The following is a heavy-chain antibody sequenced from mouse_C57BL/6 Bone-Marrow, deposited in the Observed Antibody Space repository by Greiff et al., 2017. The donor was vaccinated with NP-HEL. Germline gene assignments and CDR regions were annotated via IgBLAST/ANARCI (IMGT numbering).Heavy chain of an antibody. CDR3: VRSSGYGAY. CDR1: GFSFNTYA. J-gene: IGHJ3*01. V-gene: IGHV10-1*01. Sequence: EVMLVESGGGLVQPKGSLKLSCAASGFSFNTYAMNWVRQAPGKGLEWVARIRSKSNNYATYYADSVKDRFTISRDDSESMLYLQMNNLKTEDTAMYYCVRSSGYGAYWGQGTLVTVSA. D-gene: IGHD3-2*02. CDR2: IRSKSNNYAT.